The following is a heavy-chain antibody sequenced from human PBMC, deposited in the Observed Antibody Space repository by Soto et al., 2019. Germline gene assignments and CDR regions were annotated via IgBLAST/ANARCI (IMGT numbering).Heavy chain of an antibody. V-gene: IGHV3-30-3*01. CDR2: IAYDGSNA. D-gene: IGHD3-3*01. CDR3: ARSANYDFWSGYALRPPTFDY. CDR1: GFTFRNHA. Sequence: PGGPLRLSCAASGFTFRNHAMHWVRQAPGKGLECLAVIAYDGSNAFYRDSVEGRFTISRDNSKNTLYLHMNSLRSEDTGVYYCARSANYDFWSGYALRPPTFDYWGQGTLVTVSS. J-gene: IGHJ4*02.